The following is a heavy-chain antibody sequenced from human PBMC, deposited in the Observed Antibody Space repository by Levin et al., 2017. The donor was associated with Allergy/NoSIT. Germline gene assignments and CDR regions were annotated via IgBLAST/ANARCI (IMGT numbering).Heavy chain of an antibody. CDR3: AKDRWSSSSGLAFDI. D-gene: IGHD6-6*01. V-gene: IGHV3-23*01. Sequence: GGSLRLSCATSGFSFSSYAMSWVRQAPGKGLEWVPSISHSGGSTYYADSVKGRFTISRGNSKNTLYLQMNSLKAEDTALYYCAKDRWSSSSGLAFDIWGQGTMVTVSS. J-gene: IGHJ3*02. CDR2: ISHSGGST. CDR1: GFSFSSYA.